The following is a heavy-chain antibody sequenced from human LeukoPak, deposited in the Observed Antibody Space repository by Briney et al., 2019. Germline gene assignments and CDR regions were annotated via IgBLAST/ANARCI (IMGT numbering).Heavy chain of an antibody. Sequence: ASVKVSCKASGYTFTGYYMHWVRQAPGQGLEWMGWINPNSGGTNYAQKFQGRVTMTRDTSISTAYMELSRLRSDDTAVYYCARAWELLAGVYYFDYWGQGTLATVSS. V-gene: IGHV1-2*02. D-gene: IGHD1-26*01. J-gene: IGHJ4*02. CDR2: INPNSGGT. CDR3: ARAWELLAGVYYFDY. CDR1: GYTFTGYY.